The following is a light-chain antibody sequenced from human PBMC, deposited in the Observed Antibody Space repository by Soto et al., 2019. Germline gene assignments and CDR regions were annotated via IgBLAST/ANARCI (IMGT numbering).Light chain of an antibody. CDR1: SSDIGPYDY. Sequence: QSVMTQPASVSGSPGQSITISCSGASSDIGPYDYVSWYQHHPGRAPKLLIYEVSNRPSGVSYRFSGSKSGNTASLTISGLQAEDEGDYYCTTFAPVRIYVFGSGTKLTVL. V-gene: IGLV2-14*01. CDR3: TTFAPVRIYV. CDR2: EVS. J-gene: IGLJ1*01.